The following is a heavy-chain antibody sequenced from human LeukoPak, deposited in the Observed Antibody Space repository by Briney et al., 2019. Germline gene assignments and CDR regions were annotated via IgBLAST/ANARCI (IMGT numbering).Heavy chain of an antibody. J-gene: IGHJ4*02. D-gene: IGHD2-15*01. CDR1: GFTFSSYG. V-gene: IGHV3-23*01. CDR2: MSSSDDGR. Sequence: PGRSLRLSCAASGFTFSSYGMHWVRQAPGKGLEWVPAMSSSDDGRYYAASVRGRFTISRDTSRSTLYLQMNSLRAEDAAVYYCAKAPVTSCRGAFCYPFDYWGQGTLVTVSS. CDR3: AKAPVTSCRGAFCYPFDY.